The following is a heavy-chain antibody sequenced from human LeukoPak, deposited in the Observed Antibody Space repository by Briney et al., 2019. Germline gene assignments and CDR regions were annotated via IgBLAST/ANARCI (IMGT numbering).Heavy chain of an antibody. CDR3: ARGLRITMVRGVLDAFDI. CDR1: GYTFTSYD. D-gene: IGHD3-10*01. J-gene: IGHJ3*02. CDR2: INPNSGNT. Sequence: ASVKVSCKASGYTFTSYDINWVRQATGQGLEWMGWINPNSGNTGYAQKFQGRVTITRNTSISTAYMELDSLRSEDTAVYYCARGLRITMVRGVLDAFDIWGQGTMVTVSS. V-gene: IGHV1-8*03.